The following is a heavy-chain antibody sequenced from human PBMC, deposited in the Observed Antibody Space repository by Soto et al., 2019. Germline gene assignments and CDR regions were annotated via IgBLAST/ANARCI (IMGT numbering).Heavy chain of an antibody. V-gene: IGHV3-15*01. J-gene: IGHJ4*02. CDR3: TXDLLHYYDSSGSEPIDY. D-gene: IGHD3-22*01. CDR1: GFTFSNAW. CDR2: IKSKTDGGTT. Sequence: KPGGSLRLSCAASGFTFSNAWMSWVRQAPGKGLEWVGRIKSKTDGGTTDYAAPVKGRFTISRDDSKNTLYLQMNSLKTEDTAVYYCTXDLLHYYDSSGSEPIDYWGQGTLVTVSS.